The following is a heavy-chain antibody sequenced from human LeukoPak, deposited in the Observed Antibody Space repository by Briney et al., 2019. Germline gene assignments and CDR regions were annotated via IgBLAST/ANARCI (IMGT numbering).Heavy chain of an antibody. CDR1: GGSFSGYY. J-gene: IGHJ4*02. Sequence: PSETPSLTCAVYGGSFSGYYWSCIRQPPGKGLEWIGEINHSGSTNYNPSLKSRVTISVDTSKNQFSLKLSSVTAADTAVYYCARGTVYGRGGYWGQGTLVTVSS. V-gene: IGHV4-34*01. D-gene: IGHD1-14*01. CDR3: ARGTVYGRGGY. CDR2: INHSGST.